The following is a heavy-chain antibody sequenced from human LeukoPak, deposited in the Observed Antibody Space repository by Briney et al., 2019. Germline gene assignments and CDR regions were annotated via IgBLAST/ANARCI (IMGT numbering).Heavy chain of an antibody. D-gene: IGHD3-22*01. J-gene: IGHJ3*02. CDR3: AREGSSYDSSTNDAFDI. CDR1: GGSISSYY. Sequence: SETLSLTCTVSGGSISSYYWSWIRQPAGKGLEWIGRIYTSGSTYYNPSLKSRVTISVDTSKNQFSLKLSSVTAADTAVYYCAREGSSYDSSTNDAFDIWGQGTMVTVSS. CDR2: IYTSGST. V-gene: IGHV4-4*07.